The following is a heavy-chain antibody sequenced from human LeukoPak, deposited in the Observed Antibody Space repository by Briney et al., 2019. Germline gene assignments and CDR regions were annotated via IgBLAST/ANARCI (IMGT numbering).Heavy chain of an antibody. Sequence: ASVKVSCKASGYTFTGYYMHWVRQAPGQGLEWMGWINPNSGGTNYAQKFQGRVTMTEDTSTDTAYMELSSLRSEDTAVYYCATEKRYCSSTSCYTPYYYYYYGMDVWGQGTTVTVSS. CDR1: GYTFTGYY. J-gene: IGHJ6*02. CDR2: INPNSGGT. CDR3: ATEKRYCSSTSCYTPYYYYYYGMDV. D-gene: IGHD2-2*02. V-gene: IGHV1-2*02.